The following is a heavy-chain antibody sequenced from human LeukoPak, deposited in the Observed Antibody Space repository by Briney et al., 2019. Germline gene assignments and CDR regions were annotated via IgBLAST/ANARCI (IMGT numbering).Heavy chain of an antibody. CDR2: LTSSGAST. J-gene: IGHJ4*02. CDR3: GRDSRWAQPDY. Sequence: GGSLRLSCAASGFTFTHYGMNWVRQAPGKGLEWVSGLTSSGASTYYADSVKGRFTISRDNSKNTVYLQINSLTAEDTAVYYCGRDSRWAQPDYWGQGTLVTVSS. V-gene: IGHV3-23*01. CDR1: GFTFTHYG. D-gene: IGHD5-24*01.